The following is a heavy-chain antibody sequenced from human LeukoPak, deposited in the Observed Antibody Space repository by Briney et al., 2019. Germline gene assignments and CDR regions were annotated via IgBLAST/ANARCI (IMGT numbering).Heavy chain of an antibody. CDR3: AKDRHYDRSGSQMD. Sequence: GGSLRLSCAASGFTFSSYAMSWVRPAPGKGLEWVSAIRGSGGRTYYADSVKGRFTISRDNAKSTLYVQMNSLRAEDTAVYYCAKDRHYDRSGSQMDWGQGTLVTVSS. D-gene: IGHD3-22*01. CDR2: IRGSGGRT. J-gene: IGHJ4*02. CDR1: GFTFSSYA. V-gene: IGHV3-23*01.